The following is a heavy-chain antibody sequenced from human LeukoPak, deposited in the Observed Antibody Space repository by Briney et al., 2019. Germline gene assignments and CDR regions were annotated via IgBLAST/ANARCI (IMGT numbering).Heavy chain of an antibody. CDR3: ARGLLVRGVLYYFDS. CDR2: ISGSGGST. V-gene: IGHV3-23*01. CDR1: GFTFSSYA. Sequence: GGSLRLSCAASGFTFSSYAMSWVRQAPGKGLEWVSAISGSGGSTYYADSVKGRFTISRDNSKNTLYLQMNSLRAEDTAVYFCARGLLVRGVLYYFDSWGQGTLVTVSS. D-gene: IGHD3-10*01. J-gene: IGHJ4*02.